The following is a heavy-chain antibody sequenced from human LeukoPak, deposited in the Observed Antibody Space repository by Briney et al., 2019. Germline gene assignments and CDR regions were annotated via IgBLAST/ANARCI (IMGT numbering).Heavy chain of an antibody. J-gene: IGHJ4*02. CDR2: ISAYNGNT. CDR3: ARLPYYYDSSGYYALD. D-gene: IGHD3-22*01. Sequence: ASVKVSCKASGYTFTSYGISWVRQAPGQGLEWMGWISAYNGNTNYAQKLQGRVTMTTDTSTSTAYMELRSLRSDDTAVYYCARLPYYYDSSGYYALDWGQGTLVTVSS. V-gene: IGHV1-18*01. CDR1: GYTFTSYG.